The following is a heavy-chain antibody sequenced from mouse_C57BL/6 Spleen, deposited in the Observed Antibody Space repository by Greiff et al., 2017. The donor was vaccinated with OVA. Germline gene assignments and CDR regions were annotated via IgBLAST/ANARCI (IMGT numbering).Heavy chain of an antibody. CDR3: ARALYGKNCYFDV. CDR1: GYSITSGYY. J-gene: IGHJ1*03. V-gene: IGHV3-6*01. D-gene: IGHD2-1*01. CDR2: ISYDGSN. Sequence: EVQLVESGPGLVKPSQSLSLTCSVTGYSITSGYYWNWIRQFPGNKLEWMGYISYDGSNNYNPSLKNQISITRDTSKSQFFLKLHTVTTEYTATYYCARALYGKNCYFDVWGTGTTVTVSS.